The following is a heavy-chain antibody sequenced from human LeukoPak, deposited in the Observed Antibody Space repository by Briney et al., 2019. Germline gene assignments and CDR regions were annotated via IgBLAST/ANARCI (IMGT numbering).Heavy chain of an antibody. V-gene: IGHV3-30*18. CDR2: ISYDGSNK. Sequence: GGSLRLSCAASGFTFSSYGMHWVRQAPGKGLEWVAVISYDGSNKYYADSVKGRFTISRDNSKNTLYLQMNSLRAEDTAVYYCAKDQTRIAARERRRGVVDYWGQGTLVTVSS. CDR1: GFTFSSYG. CDR3: AKDQTRIAARERRRGVVDY. D-gene: IGHD6-6*01. J-gene: IGHJ4*02.